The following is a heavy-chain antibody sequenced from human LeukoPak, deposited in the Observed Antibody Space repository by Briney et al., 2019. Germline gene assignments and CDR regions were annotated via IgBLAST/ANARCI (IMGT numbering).Heavy chain of an antibody. CDR1: GVSISSSSYY. D-gene: IGHD1-26*01. V-gene: IGHV4-39*07. Sequence: TPSETLSLTCTVSGVSISSSSYYWGWIRQPPGKGLEWIGEINHSGSTNYNPSLKSRVTISVDTSKNQFSLKLSSVTAADTAVYYCARGRGSYYVWGQGTLVTVSS. CDR2: INHSGST. J-gene: IGHJ4*02. CDR3: ARGRGSYYV.